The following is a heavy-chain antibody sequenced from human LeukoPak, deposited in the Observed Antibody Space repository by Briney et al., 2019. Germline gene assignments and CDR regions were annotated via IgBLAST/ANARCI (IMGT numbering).Heavy chain of an antibody. CDR1: GYTITTYA. V-gene: IGHV1-8*03. CDR2: MNPNSGNT. CDR3: AREISSSWEYYFDY. J-gene: IGHJ4*02. Sequence: GASVKVSCKASGYTITTYAITWVRQAPGQGLEWMGWMNPNSGNTGYAQKFQGRVTITRNTSISTAYMELSSLRSEDTAVYYCAREISSSWEYYFDYWGQGTLVTVSS. D-gene: IGHD6-13*01.